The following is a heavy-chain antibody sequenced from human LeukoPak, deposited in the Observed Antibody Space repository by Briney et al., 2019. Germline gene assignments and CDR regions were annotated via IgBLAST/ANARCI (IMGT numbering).Heavy chain of an antibody. CDR3: ARDHNCSGGSCFDY. CDR2: IYYSGST. J-gene: IGHJ4*02. Sequence: SETLSLTCTVSGGSISSGGYYWSWIRQHPGKGLEWLGYIYYSGSTYYNPSLKSRVTISVDTSKNQFSLKLSSVTAADTAVYYCARDHNCSGGSCFDYWGQGTLVTVSS. CDR1: GGSISSGGYY. D-gene: IGHD2-15*01. V-gene: IGHV4-31*03.